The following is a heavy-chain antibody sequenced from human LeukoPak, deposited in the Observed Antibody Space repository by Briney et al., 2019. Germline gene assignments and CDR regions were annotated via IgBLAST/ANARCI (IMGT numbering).Heavy chain of an antibody. Sequence: GASVKVSCKTSGYIFTDYGISWVRQAPGQGLEWMGWISCNNGNMNYAEKFQGRVSVTADTSTRTVLMELRSLRNDDTAVYYCARAERFGESRGMDVWGQGTTVTVSS. CDR3: ARAERFGESRGMDV. J-gene: IGHJ6*02. D-gene: IGHD3-10*01. V-gene: IGHV1-18*01. CDR2: ISCNNGNM. CDR1: GYIFTDYG.